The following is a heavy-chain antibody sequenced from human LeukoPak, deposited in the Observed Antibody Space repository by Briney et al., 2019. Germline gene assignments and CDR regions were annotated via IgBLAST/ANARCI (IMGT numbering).Heavy chain of an antibody. CDR2: IYTRGST. D-gene: IGHD3-10*01. CDR1: GGSISSGRYY. J-gene: IGHJ5*01. V-gene: IGHV4-61*02. Sequence: PSQTLSLTCNVSGGSISSGRYYWSWIRQPAGKGLEWIGRIYTRGSTNYNPSLKSRVTMSVDTSKNQFSLKLSSVTAADTAVYYCATDGMVRGPDAWFDSWGQGILVTVSS. CDR3: ATDGMVRGPDAWFDS.